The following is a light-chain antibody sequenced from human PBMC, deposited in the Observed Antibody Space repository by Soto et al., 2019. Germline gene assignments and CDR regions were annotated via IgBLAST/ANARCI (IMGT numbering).Light chain of an antibody. CDR1: QSISSY. Sequence: DIQMTQSPSSLSASVGDRVTITCRASQSISSYLNWYQQKPGKAPKLLIYAASSLQSGVPSRFSGSGSGTEFTLTISSLQPEDFATYYCQQSYRFPKTFGRGTKVEVK. V-gene: IGKV1-39*01. J-gene: IGKJ1*01. CDR2: AAS. CDR3: QQSYRFPKT.